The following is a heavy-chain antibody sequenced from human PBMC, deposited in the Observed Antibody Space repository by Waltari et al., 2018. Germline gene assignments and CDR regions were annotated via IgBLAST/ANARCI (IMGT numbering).Heavy chain of an antibody. CDR3: AAVQEMAPDY. Sequence: EVQLVESGGGLVQPGGSLRLSCSASGFTFRRHWMHWVRPAPGKGLEWVSRISPDGGDRIYADSVKGRFTISRDNARNTLFLQMSSLRIEDTAIYHCAAVQEMAPDYWGQGTLVTVSS. CDR1: GFTFRRHW. J-gene: IGHJ4*02. CDR2: ISPDGGDR. V-gene: IGHV3-74*01. D-gene: IGHD5-12*01.